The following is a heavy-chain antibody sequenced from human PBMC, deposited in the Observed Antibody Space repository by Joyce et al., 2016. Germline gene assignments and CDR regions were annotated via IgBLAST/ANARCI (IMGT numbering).Heavy chain of an antibody. Sequence: EGQVSESGGGLVQPGGSLRLSCEASGFVFRAYAINWVRQAPGKGLQWVSAISGTGGSKCFADSGKGRFTISRDNAKNTVSLQMNNLRVEDTAVYYCTKGADSSYQYYMDVWGKGTTVTVSS. CDR2: ISGTGGSK. J-gene: IGHJ6*03. D-gene: IGHD3-16*01. V-gene: IGHV3-23*01. CDR1: GFVFRAYA. CDR3: TKGADSSYQYYMDV.